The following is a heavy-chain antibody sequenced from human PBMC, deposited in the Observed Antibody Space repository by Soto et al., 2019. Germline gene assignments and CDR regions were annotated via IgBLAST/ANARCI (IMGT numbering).Heavy chain of an antibody. CDR1: GFTFGDYA. CDR2: IRSKAYGGTT. CDR3: TRGSVRSQSGYSYGFGFDP. Sequence: GGSLRLSCTASGFTFGDYAMSWFRQAPGKGLEWVGFIRSKAYGGTTEYAASVKGRFTISRDDSKSNAYLQMNSLKTEDTAVYYCTRGSVRSQSGYSYGFGFDPWGQGTLVTVSS. D-gene: IGHD5-18*01. V-gene: IGHV3-49*03. J-gene: IGHJ5*02.